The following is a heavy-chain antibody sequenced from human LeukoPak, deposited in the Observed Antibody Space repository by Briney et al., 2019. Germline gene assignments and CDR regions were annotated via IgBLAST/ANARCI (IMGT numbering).Heavy chain of an antibody. CDR2: ISAYNGNT. Sequence: ASVKVSFKASGYTFTSYGISWVRQAPGQGLEWMGWISAYNGNTKYAQKVLGRVTMTTDTSTSTAYMELRSLRSDDTAVYYCARGGLVVVVAATPSTTPGLLHWLDTWGQGTLVSVSS. CDR3: ARGGLVVVVAATPSTTPGLLHWLDT. D-gene: IGHD2-15*01. V-gene: IGHV1-18*01. J-gene: IGHJ5*02. CDR1: GYTFTSYG.